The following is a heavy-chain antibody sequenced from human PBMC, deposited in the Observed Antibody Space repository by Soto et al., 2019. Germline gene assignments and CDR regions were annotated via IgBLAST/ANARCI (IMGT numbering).Heavy chain of an antibody. CDR3: AGDRAMTMVRGVIGWFGP. V-gene: IGHV1-69*01. D-gene: IGHD3-10*01. CDR1: GGTFRSYA. CDR2: IIPISATT. J-gene: IGHJ5*02. Sequence: QVQLVQSGAEVKKPGSSVKVSCKASGGTFRSYAISWVRQAPGQGLEWMGGIIPISATTNYAQKFQGRVTITADASTSTAYMELNNLRSEDTAVYYCAGDRAMTMVRGVIGWFGPWGQGTLVTVSS.